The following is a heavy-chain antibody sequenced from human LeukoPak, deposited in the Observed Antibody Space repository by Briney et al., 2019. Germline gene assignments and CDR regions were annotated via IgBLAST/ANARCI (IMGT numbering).Heavy chain of an antibody. CDR3: AKDLKVGSIYPGTFDI. V-gene: IGHV3-48*03. CDR1: GFTFSSYE. J-gene: IGHJ3*02. D-gene: IGHD1-26*01. CDR2: ISSSGSTI. Sequence: GGSLRLSCAASGFTFSSYEMNWVRQAPGKGLEWVSYISSSGSTIYYADSVKGRFTISRDNAKNSLYLQMNSLRAEDTAVYFCAKDLKVGSIYPGTFDIWGQGTLVTVSS.